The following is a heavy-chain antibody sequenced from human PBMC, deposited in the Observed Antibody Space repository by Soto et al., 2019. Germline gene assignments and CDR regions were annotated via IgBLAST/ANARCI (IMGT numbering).Heavy chain of an antibody. V-gene: IGHV1-46*01. Sequence: GASVKVSCKASGYTFTAYYMHWVRQAPGQGLEWMGIINPSGGSTTFAQKFQGRVTMTSDTSTSTVYMAVSSLTSEDTAVYYCAREWLSNYFDPWGQGTLVTVSS. J-gene: IGHJ5*02. CDR1: GYTFTAYY. D-gene: IGHD3-22*01. CDR2: INPSGGST. CDR3: AREWLSNYFDP.